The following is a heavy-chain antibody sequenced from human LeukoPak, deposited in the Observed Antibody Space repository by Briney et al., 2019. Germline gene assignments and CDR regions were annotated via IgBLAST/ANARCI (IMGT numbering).Heavy chain of an antibody. V-gene: IGHV4-59*12. D-gene: IGHD1-7*01. J-gene: IGHJ6*03. CDR1: DDSITMYY. CDR3: ARGVRGSTSWNSYYNYFYLDV. CDR2: VDHTGST. Sequence: SETLSLTCSVSDDSITMYYWTWIRQPPGKGLEWIGYVDHTGSTNYYPSLTSRATLSIDTSKNQFSLKLSSVTVADTAVYYCARGVRGSTSWNSYYNYFYLDVWGKGTTVTVSS.